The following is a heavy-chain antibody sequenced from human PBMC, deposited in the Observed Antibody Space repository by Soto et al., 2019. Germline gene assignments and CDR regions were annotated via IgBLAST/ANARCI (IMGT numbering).Heavy chain of an antibody. CDR2: ISAYNGNT. Sequence: QVQLVQSGAEVKKPGASVKVSCKASGYTFTSYGISWVRQAPGQGLEWMGWISAYNGNTNYAQKLQGRVTITTDTSTSTAYMELRSLRSDDTAVYYCARDPSGYSSSWYPLDYWGQGTLVTVSS. D-gene: IGHD6-13*01. CDR1: GYTFTSYG. V-gene: IGHV1-18*01. J-gene: IGHJ4*02. CDR3: ARDPSGYSSSWYPLDY.